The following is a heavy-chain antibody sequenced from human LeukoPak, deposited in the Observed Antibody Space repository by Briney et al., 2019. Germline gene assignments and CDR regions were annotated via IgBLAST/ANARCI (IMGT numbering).Heavy chain of an antibody. J-gene: IGHJ4*02. CDR2: IIPIFGIA. CDR3: ARDTAGYFDY. Sequence: ASVKVSCKASGGTFSSYAISWVRQAPGQGLEWMGGIIPIFGIANYAQKFQGRVTITTDESTSTAYMELSSLGSEDTAVYYCARDTAGYFDYWGQGTLVTVSS. D-gene: IGHD2-21*02. V-gene: IGHV1-69*05. CDR1: GGTFSSYA.